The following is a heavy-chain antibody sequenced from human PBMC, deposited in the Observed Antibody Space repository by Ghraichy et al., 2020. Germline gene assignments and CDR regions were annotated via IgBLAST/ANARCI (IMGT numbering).Heavy chain of an antibody. V-gene: IGHV4-39*01. J-gene: IGHJ5*02. CDR1: GGSISSSSYY. Sequence: SETLSLTCTVSGGSISSSSYYWGWIRQPPGKGLEWIATIYYSGSTYYNPSLKSRVTISVDSSKNQFSLKLSSVTAADSAVYYCARSEVTDQIVVLPAAIPWFDPWGQGTLVTVSS. D-gene: IGHD2-2*01. CDR3: ARSEVTDQIVVLPAAIPWFDP. CDR2: IYYSGST.